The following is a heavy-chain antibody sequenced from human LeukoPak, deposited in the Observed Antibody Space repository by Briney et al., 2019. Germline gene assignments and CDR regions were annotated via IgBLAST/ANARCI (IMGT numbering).Heavy chain of an antibody. J-gene: IGHJ4*02. CDR2: INPNSGGT. V-gene: IGHV1-2*02. CDR3: ARDLNYYDILTGYSPSYYFDY. CDR1: GYIFSDNY. D-gene: IGHD3-9*01. Sequence: ASVKVSCKTSGYIFSDNYIHWVRQAPGQGLEWMGWINPNSGGTNYAQKFQGRVTMTRDASISTAYMEMSRLRSDDTAVYYCARDLNYYDILTGYSPSYYFDYWGQGTLVTVSS.